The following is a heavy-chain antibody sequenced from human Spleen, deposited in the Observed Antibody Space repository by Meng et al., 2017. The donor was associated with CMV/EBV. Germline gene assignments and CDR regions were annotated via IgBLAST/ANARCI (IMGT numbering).Heavy chain of an antibody. J-gene: IGHJ4*02. Sequence: SETLSLTCTVSGGSISSSSYYWGWIRQPPGKGLEWIGSIYYSGSTYYNPSLKSRVTISVDTSKNQFSLKLTSVTAADTAVYYCARVNWNPDYWGQGTLVTVSS. CDR2: IYYSGST. CDR1: GGSISSSSYY. CDR3: ARVNWNPDY. D-gene: IGHD1-1*01. V-gene: IGHV4-39*07.